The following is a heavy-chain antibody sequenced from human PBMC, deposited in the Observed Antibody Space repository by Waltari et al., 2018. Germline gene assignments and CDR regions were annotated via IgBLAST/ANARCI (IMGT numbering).Heavy chain of an antibody. D-gene: IGHD4-17*01. CDR3: ARETGDYNGMDV. CDR1: GFTFSSYS. CDR2: ISSSSSYI. Sequence: GFTFSSYSMNWVRQAPGKGLEWVSSISSSSSYIYYADSVKGRFTISRDNAKNSLYLQMNSLRAEDTAVYYCARETGDYNGMDVWGQGTTVTVSS. V-gene: IGHV3-21*01. J-gene: IGHJ6*02.